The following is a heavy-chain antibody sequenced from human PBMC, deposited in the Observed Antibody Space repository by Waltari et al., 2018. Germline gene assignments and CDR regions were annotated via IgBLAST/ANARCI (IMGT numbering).Heavy chain of an antibody. CDR2: IHRSGGN. V-gene: IGHV4-4*02. CDR3: ARDRGIGLYFDS. J-gene: IGHJ4*02. Sequence: QLQLQESGPGLVKPSGTLSLTCTVSGDSMNSNSWWSWVRQPPEKGLEWIGQIHRSGGNNYNPSLESRVTISLDTSNRQFSLKLTSTTAADTAVYYCARDRGIGLYFDSWGQGTLVTVSP. D-gene: IGHD1-26*01. CDR1: GDSMNSNSW.